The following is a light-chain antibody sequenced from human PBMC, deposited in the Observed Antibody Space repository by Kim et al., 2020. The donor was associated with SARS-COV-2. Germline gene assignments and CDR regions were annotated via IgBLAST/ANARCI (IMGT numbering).Light chain of an antibody. CDR1: ESVGSS. J-gene: IGKJ5*01. CDR3: HQRATSPIT. CDR2: YAS. V-gene: IGKV6-21*02. Sequence: EKVTITCLASESVGSSLHWYQQTPDHSPQLLIKYASLSISGVPSRFSGSGSGTDFTLTINSLEAEDVATYFCHQRATSPITFGQGTRLEIK.